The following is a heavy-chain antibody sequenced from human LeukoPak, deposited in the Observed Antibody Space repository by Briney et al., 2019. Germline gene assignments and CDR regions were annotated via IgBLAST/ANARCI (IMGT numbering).Heavy chain of an antibody. CDR2: ISYDGSNK. D-gene: IGHD3-10*01. J-gene: IGHJ5*02. CDR3: VRDRTPAGTMVRGVTLLKPNWFDP. Sequence: GGSLRLSCAASGFTFSSYAMHWVRQAPGKGLEWVAVISYDGSNKYYADSVKGRFTISRDNSKNTLYLQMNSLRAEVTAVYYCVRDRTPAGTMVRGVTLLKPNWFDPWGQGTLVTVSS. CDR1: GFTFSSYA. V-gene: IGHV3-30*04.